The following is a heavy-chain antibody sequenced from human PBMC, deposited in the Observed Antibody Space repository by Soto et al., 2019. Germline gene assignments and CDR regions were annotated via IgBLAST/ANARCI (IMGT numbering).Heavy chain of an antibody. J-gene: IGHJ4*02. CDR2: IIPVFGTP. CDR1: GYIFKNYA. V-gene: IGHV1-69*01. Sequence: QVQLVQSGAEVKETGSSVKVSCKSSGYIFKNYAVTWLRQAPGQGLEWMGGIIPVFGTPDYSQKFRGRVTITADESTSTVYMELRSLTSEDTAVYYCARHLYDYVWGSYRHWGQATLVTVSS. CDR3: ARHLYDYVWGSYRH. D-gene: IGHD3-16*02.